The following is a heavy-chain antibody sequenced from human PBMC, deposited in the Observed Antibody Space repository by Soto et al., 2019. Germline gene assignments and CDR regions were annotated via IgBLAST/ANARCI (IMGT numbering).Heavy chain of an antibody. V-gene: IGHV3-30*04. CDR3: GGSGSYYRVDY. CDR2: MSYDGKKE. J-gene: IGHJ4*02. CDR1: GFTFKDDA. Sequence: QVQLVESGGGVVQPWMSLTLSCVGSGFTFKDDAMHLVRQAPGKGLEWVSVMSYDGKKEFYADSVRGRFTISRDNSKNTLYLQMSGLSVEDTAVYYCGGSGSYYRVDYWGQGTLVAVSS. D-gene: IGHD1-26*01.